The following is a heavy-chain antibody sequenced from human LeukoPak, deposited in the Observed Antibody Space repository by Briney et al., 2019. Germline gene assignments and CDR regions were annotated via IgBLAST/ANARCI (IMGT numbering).Heavy chain of an antibody. Sequence: PSETLSLTCTVSGGSISSGGYYWGWIRQPPGKGLEWIGSIYYSGSTYYNPSLKSRVTISVDTSKNQFSLKLSSVTAADTAVYYCARGVLPLRRFAEYFQHWGQGTLVTVSS. D-gene: IGHD3-10*01. CDR2: IYYSGST. CDR3: ARGVLPLRRFAEYFQH. V-gene: IGHV4-39*07. J-gene: IGHJ1*01. CDR1: GGSISSGGYY.